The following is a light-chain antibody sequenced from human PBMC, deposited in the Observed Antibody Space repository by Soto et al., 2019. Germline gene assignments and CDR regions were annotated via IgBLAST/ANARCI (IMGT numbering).Light chain of an antibody. CDR1: SSDVGSYNY. CDR2: DVS. CDR3: SSYTSTNTLI. J-gene: IGLJ2*01. V-gene: IGLV2-14*01. Sequence: QSALTQPASVSGSPGQSITISCSGTSSDVGSYNYVSWYQQNPGKAPKLIIHDVSNRPSGVSNRFSGSKSGNTASLTISGLQPEDEANHYCSSYTSTNTLIFGGGTKLTVL.